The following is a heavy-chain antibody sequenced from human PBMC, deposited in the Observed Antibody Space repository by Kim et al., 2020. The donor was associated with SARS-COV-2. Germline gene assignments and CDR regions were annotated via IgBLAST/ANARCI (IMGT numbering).Heavy chain of an antibody. Sequence: SETLSLTCTVSGGSISSSSYYWGWIRQPPGKGLEWIGSIYYSGSTYYNPSLKSRVTISVDTSKNQFSLKLSSVTAADTAVYYCARGVQAAAGHKEYDSWGQGTLVTVSS. CDR1: GGSISSSSYY. CDR3: ARGVQAAAGHKEYDS. CDR2: IYYSGST. J-gene: IGHJ4*02. D-gene: IGHD6-13*01. V-gene: IGHV4-39*07.